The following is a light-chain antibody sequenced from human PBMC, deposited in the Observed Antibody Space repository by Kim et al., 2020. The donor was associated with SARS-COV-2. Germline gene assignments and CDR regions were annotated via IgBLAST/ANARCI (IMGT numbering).Light chain of an antibody. V-gene: IGKV3-20*01. J-gene: IGKJ1*01. CDR3: QQSGSSPWT. CDR1: QSIRSNN. Sequence: SPGERATLAWRASQSIRSNNLAWHQQKPGQSPRLVIYGASTRATGIPDRFSGSGSGTDFTLTISRLEPEDFAVYFCQQSGSSPWTFGQGTKVEYQT. CDR2: GAS.